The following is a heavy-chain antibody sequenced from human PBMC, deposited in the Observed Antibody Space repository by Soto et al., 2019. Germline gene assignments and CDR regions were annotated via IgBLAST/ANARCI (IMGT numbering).Heavy chain of an antibody. Sequence: ASVKVSCKASGYTFTGYYMHWVRQAPGQGLEWMGWINPNSGGTNYAQKFQGWVTMTRDTSISTAYMELSRLRSDDTAVYYCAADTHCISASCSWYYYYGMDVWSQGTTVTVSS. CDR3: AADTHCISASCSWYYYYGMDV. CDR1: GYTFTGYY. D-gene: IGHD2-2*01. CDR2: INPNSGGT. V-gene: IGHV1-2*04. J-gene: IGHJ6*02.